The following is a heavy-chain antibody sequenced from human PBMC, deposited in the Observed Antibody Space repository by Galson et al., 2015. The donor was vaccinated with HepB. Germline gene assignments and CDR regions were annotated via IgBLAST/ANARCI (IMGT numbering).Heavy chain of an antibody. J-gene: IGHJ6*02. Sequence: SLRLSCAASGFTFSNYGMHWVRQAPGKGLEWVAVISYDGNNKYYADSVKGRFTISRDNSKNTLYLQMNSLRAEDTAVYYCAKDGYSGRFYYYYGMDVWGQGTTVTVSS. CDR2: ISYDGNNK. D-gene: IGHD1-26*01. CDR1: GFTFSNYG. V-gene: IGHV3-30*18. CDR3: AKDGYSGRFYYYYGMDV.